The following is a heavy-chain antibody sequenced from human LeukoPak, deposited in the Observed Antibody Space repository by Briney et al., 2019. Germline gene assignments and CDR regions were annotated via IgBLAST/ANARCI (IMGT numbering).Heavy chain of an antibody. CDR1: GFSFSSYR. D-gene: IGHD2-21*01. CDR3: AKAPVTTCSGAYCYPFDY. V-gene: IGHV3-23*01. J-gene: IGHJ4*02. CDR2: ISVSGNT. Sequence: PGGSLRLSCAASGFSFSSYRMSWVRQAPGKGLEWVSAISVSGNTYHADSVKGRFTISRDSSKNTLYLQMNRLRAEDAAVYYCAKAPVTTCSGAYCYPFDYWGQGTLVTVSS.